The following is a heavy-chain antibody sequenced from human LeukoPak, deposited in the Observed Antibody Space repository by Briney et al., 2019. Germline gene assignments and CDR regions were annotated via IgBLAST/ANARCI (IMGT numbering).Heavy chain of an antibody. CDR1: GFTFSSYS. Sequence: GGSLRLSCAASGFTFSSYSMNWVRQAPGKGLEWVSSISSSSSYIYYADSVKGRFTISRDNTKNSLYLQMNSLRAEDTAVYYCARGSSRIYCSGGSCYQYYFDYWGQGTLVTVSS. CDR2: ISSSSSYI. D-gene: IGHD2-15*01. J-gene: IGHJ4*02. CDR3: ARGSSRIYCSGGSCYQYYFDY. V-gene: IGHV3-21*01.